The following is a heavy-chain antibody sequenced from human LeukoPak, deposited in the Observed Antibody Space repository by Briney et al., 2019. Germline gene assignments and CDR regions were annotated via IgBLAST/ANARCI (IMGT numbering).Heavy chain of an antibody. V-gene: IGHV3-23*01. CDR3: AKGAEAGTTEYRWDYYYYYMDV. J-gene: IGHJ6*03. Sequence: QPGGSLRLSCAASGFTFSSYAMSWVRQAPGKGLEWVLAISGSGGSTYYADSVKGRFTISRDNSKNTLYLQMNSLRAEDTAVYYCAKGAEAGTTEYRWDYYYYYMDVWGKGTTVTVSS. CDR1: GFTFSSYA. CDR2: ISGSGGST. D-gene: IGHD6-13*01.